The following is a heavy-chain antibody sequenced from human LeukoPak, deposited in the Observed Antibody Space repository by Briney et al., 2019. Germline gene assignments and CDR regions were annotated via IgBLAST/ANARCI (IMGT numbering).Heavy chain of an antibody. V-gene: IGHV3-72*01. CDR2: SRNKANSYTT. D-gene: IGHD1-26*01. Sequence: GGSLRLSCAASRFIFSDHYMDWVRQAPGKGLDWVGRSRNKANSYTTEYAASVKGRFTISRDDSKNSLYLQMSSLRTEDTAVYYCVRVISGSYAFDIWGQGTMVTVSS. CDR1: RFIFSDHY. J-gene: IGHJ3*02. CDR3: VRVISGSYAFDI.